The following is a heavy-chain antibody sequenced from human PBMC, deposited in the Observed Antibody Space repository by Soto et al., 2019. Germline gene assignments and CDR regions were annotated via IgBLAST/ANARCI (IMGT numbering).Heavy chain of an antibody. V-gene: IGHV1-3*01. D-gene: IGHD3-9*01. CDR3: VRDDRPISGVGTLDY. CDR1: GYNFKNYA. CDR2: SNEGSGNS. Sequence: QVQLVQSGAEVKRPGASVRVSCKASGYNFKNYAIHWVRQAPGQRLEWMGWSNEGSGNSRYSQKFQGRVSITRSTSANTVYMDLGSLKLEVTATSFCVRDDRPISGVGTLDYLGPGTLVTVSS. J-gene: IGHJ4*02.